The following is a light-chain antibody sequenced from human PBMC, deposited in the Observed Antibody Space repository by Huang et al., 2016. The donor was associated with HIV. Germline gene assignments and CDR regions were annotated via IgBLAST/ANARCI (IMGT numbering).Light chain of an antibody. J-gene: IGKJ1*01. CDR3: QQYHNWPPWT. V-gene: IGKV3-15*01. Sequence: EIVMTQSPATLSGSPGERATLSCRSSQTVSNNLAWYQQTPGQAPRLLIHGASTRATGIPARCSGSGSGTEFTLTISSLQSEDFAVYYCQQYHNWPPWTFGQGTKVEVK. CDR1: QTVSNN. CDR2: GAS.